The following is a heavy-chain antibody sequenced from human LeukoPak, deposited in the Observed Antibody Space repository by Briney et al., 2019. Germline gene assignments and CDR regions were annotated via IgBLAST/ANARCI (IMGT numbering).Heavy chain of an antibody. CDR1: GGSFSGYY. CDR3: ARVNRIAAAWDY. Sequence: PSETLSLTCAVYGGSFSGYYWSWIRQPPGKGLEWIGEINHSGSTNYNPSLKSRVTISVDTSKNQFSLKLSSVTAADTAVYYCARVNRIAAAWDYWGQGTLVTVSS. CDR2: INHSGST. J-gene: IGHJ4*02. V-gene: IGHV4-34*01. D-gene: IGHD6-13*01.